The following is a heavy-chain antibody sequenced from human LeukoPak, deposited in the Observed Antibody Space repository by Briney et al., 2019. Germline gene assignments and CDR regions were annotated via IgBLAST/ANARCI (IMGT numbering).Heavy chain of an antibody. CDR2: IYSGDST. V-gene: IGHV3-53*05. Sequence: GGSLRLSCAASGFIVSGNYMSWVRQAPGKGLEWVSVIYSGDSTYYADSVKGRFTVSRDNAKNSLYLQMNSLRAEDMALYYCAKTSSGWFYDAFDIWGQGTMVTVSS. CDR3: AKTSSGWFYDAFDI. CDR1: GFIVSGNY. J-gene: IGHJ3*02. D-gene: IGHD6-19*01.